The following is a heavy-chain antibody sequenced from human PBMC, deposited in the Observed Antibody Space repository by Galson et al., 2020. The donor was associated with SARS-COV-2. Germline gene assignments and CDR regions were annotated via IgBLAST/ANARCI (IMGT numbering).Heavy chain of an antibody. V-gene: IGHV4-59*12. J-gene: IGHJ5*02. CDR3: ASYTIDSSGGNGGWCDP. CDR1: SGSISSYY. Sequence: KTSETLSLTCTFSSGSISSYYWSWIRQPPGKGLEWIGYIYYNGNTKYNSSLKSRVSISLDTSKNQFSLKLTSVIAADTAVYYCASYTIDSSGGNGGWCDPWGQRTLGTVCS. CDR2: IYYNGNT. D-gene: IGHD3-22*01.